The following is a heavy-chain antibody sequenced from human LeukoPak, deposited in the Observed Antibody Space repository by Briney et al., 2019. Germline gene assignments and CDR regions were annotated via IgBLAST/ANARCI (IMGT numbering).Heavy chain of an antibody. CDR1: RYTYRRYS. Sequence: KSGVSLRLSCAPSRYTYRRYSVNWVRQARGKGLEWVSYFSRSSWYILHAHPVKPRYTISRDNAKHSLYLKMNSPRREDTAVLIFARGLVVPAAMIAGGPIDYWGQGTLVTVSS. CDR2: FSRSSWYI. J-gene: IGHJ4*02. V-gene: IGHV3-21*01. D-gene: IGHD2-2*01. CDR3: ARGLVVPAAMIAGGPIDY.